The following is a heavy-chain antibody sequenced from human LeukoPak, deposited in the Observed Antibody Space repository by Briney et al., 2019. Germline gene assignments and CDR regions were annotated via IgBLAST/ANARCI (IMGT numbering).Heavy chain of an antibody. J-gene: IGHJ5*02. Sequence: GGSLRLSCAASGFSFSNYWMHWVRRAPGKGLVWVSRINSDGSSTTYADSVKGRFTISRDNAKNTLYLQMNSLRAEDTAVYYCARDGVEFYNWFDPWGQGTLVTVSS. CDR1: GFSFSNYW. CDR3: ARDGVEFYNWFDP. D-gene: IGHD2-21*01. CDR2: INSDGSST. V-gene: IGHV3-74*01.